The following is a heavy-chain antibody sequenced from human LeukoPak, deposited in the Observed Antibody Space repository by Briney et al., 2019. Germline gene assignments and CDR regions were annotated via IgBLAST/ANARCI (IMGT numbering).Heavy chain of an antibody. CDR2: INSDGSEG. V-gene: IGHV3-7*03. Sequence: GGSLRLSCAVSGFTFSEFWMSWSRQAPGKGLEWVASINSDGSEGYYADVVKGRFTISRDNAKNSLYLQINSLRAEDTAVYYGARSSYSSSSSVWGQGTMVTVSS. J-gene: IGHJ3*01. CDR3: ARSSYSSSSSV. CDR1: GFTFSEFW. D-gene: IGHD6-6*01.